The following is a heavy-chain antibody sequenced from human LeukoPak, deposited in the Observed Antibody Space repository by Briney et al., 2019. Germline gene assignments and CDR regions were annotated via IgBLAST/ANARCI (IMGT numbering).Heavy chain of an antibody. CDR3: ANRGADYYGSGNWFDP. D-gene: IGHD3-10*01. CDR2: ISGNGGST. J-gene: IGHJ5*02. V-gene: IGHV3-23*01. CDR1: GFTFSSYA. Sequence: GGSLRLSCAASGFTFSSYAMSWVRQAPGKGLEWVSSISGNGGSTYYGDSVEGRFTISRDNSKNTLYLQMNSLRAEDTAVYYCANRGADYYGSGNWFDPWGQGTLVTVSS.